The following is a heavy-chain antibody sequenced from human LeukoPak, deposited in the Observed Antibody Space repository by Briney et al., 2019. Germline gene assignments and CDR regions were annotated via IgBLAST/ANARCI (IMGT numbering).Heavy chain of an antibody. CDR3: VNSRQGENSGYRAFDS. CDR1: GGTFSNYW. V-gene: IGHV3-7*01. J-gene: IGHJ3*02. D-gene: IGHD3-22*01. CDR2: IKHDGREK. Sequence: PGGSLTLSCAASGGTFSNYWMRWVRQPPGKGPEWVANIKHDGREKNYVDSVKGRLTISRDNATTSLYLQMNSLRAEDTAVYYCVNSRQGENSGYRAFDSWGQGTTVTVSS.